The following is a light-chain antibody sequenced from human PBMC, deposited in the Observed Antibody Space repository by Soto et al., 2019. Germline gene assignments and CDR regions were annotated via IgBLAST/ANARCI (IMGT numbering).Light chain of an antibody. Sequence: DIVLTQYPATLSLSPGERATLSCRASQSVNTHLACSQHIRGQAPRLLIYDAATRATGIPPRFSGSGSGTDFTLTISSLEPEDSAVYYCHQRSKSPPTFGQGTTVEIK. CDR2: DAA. CDR1: QSVNTH. CDR3: HQRSKSPPT. V-gene: IGKV3-11*01. J-gene: IGKJ1*01.